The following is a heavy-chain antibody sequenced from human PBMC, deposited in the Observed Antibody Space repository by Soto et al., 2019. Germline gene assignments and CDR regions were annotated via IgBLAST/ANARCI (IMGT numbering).Heavy chain of an antibody. J-gene: IGHJ4*02. D-gene: IGHD4-17*01. CDR1: GGSISSGDYY. Sequence: QVQLQESGPGLVKPSQTLSLTCTVSGGSISSGDYYWSWIRQPPGKGLEWIGYIYYSGSTYYNPSLKGRVTISVDTSKNQFSLKLSSVTAADTAVYYCARGGGRTVTTRGYYFDYWGQGTLVTVSS. CDR2: IYYSGST. V-gene: IGHV4-30-4*01. CDR3: ARGGGRTVTTRGYYFDY.